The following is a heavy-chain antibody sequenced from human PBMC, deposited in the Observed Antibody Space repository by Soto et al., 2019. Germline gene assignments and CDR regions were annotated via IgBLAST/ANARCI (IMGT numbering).Heavy chain of an antibody. V-gene: IGHV3-33*01. D-gene: IGHD3-10*01. CDR1: GFTFSSYG. Sequence: PGGSLRLSCAASGFTFSSYGMHWVRQAPGKGLEWVAVIWYDGSNKYYADSVKGRFTISRDNSKNTLYLQMNSLRAEDTAVYYCARDRGYYYGSGSYSHYCYRIAVSGQGTTVTVSS. CDR3: ARDRGYYYGSGSYSHYCYRIAV. J-gene: IGHJ6*02. CDR2: IWYDGSNK.